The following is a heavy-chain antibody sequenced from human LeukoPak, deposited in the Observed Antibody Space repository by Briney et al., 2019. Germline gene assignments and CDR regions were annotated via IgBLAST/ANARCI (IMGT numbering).Heavy chain of an antibody. D-gene: IGHD2-15*01. V-gene: IGHV3-7*01. CDR2: IKQDGSEK. CDR1: GFTFSSYG. J-gene: IGHJ5*02. CDR3: ARDVVVAATFWFDP. Sequence: GGSLRLSCAASGFTFSSYGMHWVRQAPGKGLEWVANIKQDGSEKYYVDSVKGRFTISRDNAKNSLYLQMNSLRAEDTAVYYCARDVVVAATFWFDPWGQGTLVTVSS.